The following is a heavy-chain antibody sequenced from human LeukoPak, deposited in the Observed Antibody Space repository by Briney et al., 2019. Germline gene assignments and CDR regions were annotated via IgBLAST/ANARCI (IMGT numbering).Heavy chain of an antibody. J-gene: IGHJ6*04. CDR2: IYTSGST. Sequence: SETLSLTCTVPGGSISSYYWSWIRQPPGKGLEWIGYIYTSGSTNYNPSLKSRVTISVDTSKNQFSLKLSSVTAADTAVYYCARLRFLKYGMDVWGKGTTVTVSS. CDR3: ARLRFLKYGMDV. V-gene: IGHV4-4*09. D-gene: IGHD3-3*01. CDR1: GGSISSYY.